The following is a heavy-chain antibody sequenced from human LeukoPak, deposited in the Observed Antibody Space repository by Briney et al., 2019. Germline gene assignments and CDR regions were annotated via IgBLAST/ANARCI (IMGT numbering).Heavy chain of an antibody. CDR3: ARDQMTTHSDY. CDR2: MSYDGDNK. D-gene: IGHD4-11*01. V-gene: IGHV3-30*04. Sequence: GRSLRLSCAASGFTFSNHAIHWVRQAPGKGLEWVAVMSYDGDNKYYADSVKGRFTISRDNSKNTLYLQMNSLRAEDTAVYYCARDQMTTHSDYWGQGTLVTVSS. CDR1: GFTFSNHA. J-gene: IGHJ4*02.